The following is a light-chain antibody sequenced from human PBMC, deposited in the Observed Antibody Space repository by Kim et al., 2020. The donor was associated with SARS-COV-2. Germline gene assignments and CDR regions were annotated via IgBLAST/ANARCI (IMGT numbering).Light chain of an antibody. V-gene: IGKV3-20*01. CDR1: QSVSSSY. CDR2: GAS. CDR3: HQYGSSWT. Sequence: LSPGERATLSCRASQSVSSSYLAWYQHKPGLAPRLLIYGASSRATGIPDRFSGSGSGTDFTLTISRLEPEDFAVYYCHQYGSSWTFGPGTKVDIK. J-gene: IGKJ1*01.